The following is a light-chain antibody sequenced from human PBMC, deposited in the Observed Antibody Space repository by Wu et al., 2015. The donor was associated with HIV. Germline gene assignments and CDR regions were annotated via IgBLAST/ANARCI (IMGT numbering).Light chain of an antibody. J-gene: IGKJ2*01. CDR2: AAS. V-gene: IGKV1-39*01. CDR3: QQSHSTPQT. CDR1: QSLSIY. Sequence: DIQMTQSPSSLSASVGDRVSITCRASQSLSIYLNWYQQKPGKAPKLLIHAASSLQSGVPSRFSGSGSGTDFTLTISSLQPEDFATYYCQQSHSTPQTFGQGTKVEIK.